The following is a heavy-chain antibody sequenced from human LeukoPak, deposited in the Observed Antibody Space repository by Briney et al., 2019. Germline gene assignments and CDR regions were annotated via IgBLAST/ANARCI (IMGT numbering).Heavy chain of an antibody. D-gene: IGHD6-13*01. V-gene: IGHV3-9*03. CDR3: AKGGIDSSSWYSGWFDP. CDR1: GFTFDDYA. CDR2: ISWNSGSI. Sequence: PGGSLRLSCAASGFTFDDYAMHWVRQAPGEGLEWVSGISWNSGSIGYADSVKGRFTISRDNAKNSLYLQMNSLRAEDMALYYCAKGGIDSSSWYSGWFDPWGQGTLVTVSS. J-gene: IGHJ5*02.